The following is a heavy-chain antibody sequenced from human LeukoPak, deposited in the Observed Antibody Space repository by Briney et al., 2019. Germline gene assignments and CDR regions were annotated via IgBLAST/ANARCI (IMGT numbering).Heavy chain of an antibody. V-gene: IGHV4-59*08. Sequence: PSETLSLTCTVSGGSISRYYWSWIRLPPGKGLEYIGCIDHNGRTNYSPSLQSRVTMSVDTSKNQFSLNLTSVTAADTAVYCCARHLGLMTNLQYWGPGTLITVSS. CDR1: GGSISRYY. CDR2: IDHNGRT. J-gene: IGHJ1*01. D-gene: IGHD3-16*01. CDR3: ARHLGLMTNLQY.